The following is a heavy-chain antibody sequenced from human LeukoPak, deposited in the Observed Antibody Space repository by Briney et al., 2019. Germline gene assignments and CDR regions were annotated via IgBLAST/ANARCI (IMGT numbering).Heavy chain of an antibody. J-gene: IGHJ4*02. CDR3: ARDDYYDSSGYYQDDY. CDR1: GYTFTGYY. D-gene: IGHD3-22*01. V-gene: IGHV1-2*02. CDR2: INPNSGGT. Sequence: ASVKVSCKASGYTFTGYYMHWVRQAPGQGLEWMGWINPNSGGTNYAQKFQGRVTMTRDTSISTAYMELSRLRSDDTAVYYCARDDYYDSSGYYQDDYWGQGTLVTVSS.